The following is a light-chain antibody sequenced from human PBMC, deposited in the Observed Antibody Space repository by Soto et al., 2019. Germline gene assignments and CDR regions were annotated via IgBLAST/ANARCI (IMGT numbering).Light chain of an antibody. J-gene: IGKJ4*02. V-gene: IGKV4-1*01. CDR1: QSVLYSSNNKNY. CDR3: QHHYSTPPA. Sequence: DIVMTQSPDSLAVSLGERATINCKSSQSVLYSSNNKNYLTWYQQKPGQPPRLLIYWASTRESGVPDRFSGSGSETDFPLTISSLQAEDVAVYYCQHHYSTPPAFGGGTKVEIK. CDR2: WAS.